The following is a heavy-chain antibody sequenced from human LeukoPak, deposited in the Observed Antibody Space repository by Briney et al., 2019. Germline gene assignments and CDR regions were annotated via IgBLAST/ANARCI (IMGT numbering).Heavy chain of an antibody. CDR2: IYPGDSDT. J-gene: IGHJ5*02. CDR1: GYSFTNYW. V-gene: IGHV5-51*01. Sequence: GESLKISCKASGYSFTNYWIAWVRQMPGKGLEWMGIIYPGDSDTRYSPSFQGQVTISADKSISTAYLQWSSLKASDSAMYYCARLGCSVGNCYSPYNWVDPWGQGTLVTVSS. D-gene: IGHD2-15*01. CDR3: ARLGCSVGNCYSPYNWVDP.